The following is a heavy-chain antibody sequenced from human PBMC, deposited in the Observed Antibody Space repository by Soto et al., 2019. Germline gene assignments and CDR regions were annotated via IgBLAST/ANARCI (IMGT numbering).Heavy chain of an antibody. CDR1: GYTFTGYY. Sequence: QVQLVQSGAEVKKPGASVKVSCKASGYTFTGYYMHWVRQAPGQGLEWMGWINPNSGGTNYAQKFQGWVTMTRDTSISTAYMELSRLRSDDTAVYYCARGSSSWYTDWGWFDPWGQGTLVTVSS. V-gene: IGHV1-2*04. J-gene: IGHJ5*02. D-gene: IGHD6-13*01. CDR2: INPNSGGT. CDR3: ARGSSSWYTDWGWFDP.